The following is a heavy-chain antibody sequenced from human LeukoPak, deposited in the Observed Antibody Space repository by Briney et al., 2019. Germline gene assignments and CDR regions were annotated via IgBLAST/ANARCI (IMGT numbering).Heavy chain of an antibody. CDR1: GYSISSGYY. CDR2: IYHSGST. CDR3: ARETRLVPDY. V-gene: IGHV4-38-2*02. Sequence: SETLSLTCTVSGYSISSGYYWGWIRQPPGKGLEWIGSIYHSGSTYYNPSLKSRVTISVDTSKNQFSLKLSSVTAADTAVYYCARETRLVPDYWGQGTLVTVSS. D-gene: IGHD3-10*02. J-gene: IGHJ4*02.